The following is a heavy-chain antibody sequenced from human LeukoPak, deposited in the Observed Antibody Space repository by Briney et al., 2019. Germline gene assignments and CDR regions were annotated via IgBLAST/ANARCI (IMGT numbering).Heavy chain of an antibody. D-gene: IGHD6-13*01. Sequence: GGSLRLSCAASGFTFSNYGMHWVRQAPGKGLEWVAIIWYDGSNKYYADSVKGRFTISRDNSKNTLYLQMNSLRAEDTTVYYCARDRDVYSSRWNRNFAYWGQGTLVTVSA. CDR3: ARDRDVYSSRWNRNFAY. CDR2: IWYDGSNK. J-gene: IGHJ4*02. CDR1: GFTFSNYG. V-gene: IGHV3-33*01.